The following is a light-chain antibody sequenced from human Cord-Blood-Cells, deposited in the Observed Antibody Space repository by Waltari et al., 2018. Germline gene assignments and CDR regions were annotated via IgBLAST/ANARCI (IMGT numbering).Light chain of an antibody. CDR3: QQRSNWPWT. CDR1: QSVSSY. V-gene: IGKV3-11*01. CDR2: DAS. J-gene: IGKJ1*01. Sequence: EIVFTQSQATLSLSPGERATLSCRASQSVSSYLAWYQQKPGQAPRLLIYDASNRATGIPARFSGSGSGTDFTLTISSLEPEDFAVYYCQQRSNWPWTFGQGTKVEIK.